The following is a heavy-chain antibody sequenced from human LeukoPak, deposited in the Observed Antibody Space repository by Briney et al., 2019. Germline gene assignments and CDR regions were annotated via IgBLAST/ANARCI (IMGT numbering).Heavy chain of an antibody. D-gene: IGHD4-17*01. CDR2: IYNSGST. CDR1: GDSIRSYY. CDR3: ARHSLNYGDPLDY. Sequence: SETLSLTCTVSGDSIRSYYWSWIRQPPGKGLEWIGNIYNSGSTNYNPSLKSRVTISLDTSKNQFSLKLSSVTAADTAVYYCARHSLNYGDPLDYWGPGTLVTVSS. V-gene: IGHV4-59*08. J-gene: IGHJ4*02.